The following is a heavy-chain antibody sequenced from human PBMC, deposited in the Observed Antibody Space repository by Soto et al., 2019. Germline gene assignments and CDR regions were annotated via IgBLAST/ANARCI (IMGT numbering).Heavy chain of an antibody. J-gene: IGHJ6*02. D-gene: IGHD2-15*01. CDR1: GGSFSGYY. Sequence: PSETLSLTCAVYGGSFSGYYWSWIRQPPGKGLEWIGEINHSGSTNYNPSLKSRVTISVDTSKNQFSLKLSSVTAADTAVYYCARGRGVVTPYYGMDVWGQGTTVTVSS. CDR2: INHSGST. CDR3: ARGRGVVTPYYGMDV. V-gene: IGHV4-34*01.